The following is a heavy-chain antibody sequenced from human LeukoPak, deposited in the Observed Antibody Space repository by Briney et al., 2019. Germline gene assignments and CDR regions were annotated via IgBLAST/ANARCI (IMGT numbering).Heavy chain of an antibody. D-gene: IGHD1-1*01. V-gene: IGHV3-21*01. J-gene: IGHJ4*02. CDR3: TTLDFDY. CDR2: ISSSSYYI. CDR1: GFTFSSYS. Sequence: TGGSLRLSCAASGFTFSSYSMNWVRQAPGKGLEWVSSISSSSYYIYYADSAKGRFTISRDNAKNSLYLQMNSLRAEDTAVYYCTTLDFDYWGQGTLVTVSS.